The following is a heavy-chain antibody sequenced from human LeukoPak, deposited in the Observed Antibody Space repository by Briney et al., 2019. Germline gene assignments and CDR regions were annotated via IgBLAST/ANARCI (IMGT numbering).Heavy chain of an antibody. V-gene: IGHV1-24*01. CDR3: ARVYASYQLLKNWFDP. J-gene: IGHJ5*02. Sequence: ASVKVSCKVSGYTLTELSMHWVRQAPGKGLEWMGGFDPEDGETIYAQKFQGRVTMTRDTSTSTVYMELSSLRSEDTAVYYCARVYASYQLLKNWFDPWGQGTLVTVSS. D-gene: IGHD2-2*01. CDR1: GYTLTELS. CDR2: FDPEDGET.